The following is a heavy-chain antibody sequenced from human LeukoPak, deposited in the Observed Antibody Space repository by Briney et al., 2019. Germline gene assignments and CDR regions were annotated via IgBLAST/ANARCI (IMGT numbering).Heavy chain of an antibody. V-gene: IGHV1-69*06. J-gene: IGHJ4*02. CDR3: ASTGSLVRGVTYY. CDR2: IIPIFGTA. CDR1: GGTFSSYA. Sequence: SVKVSCKASGGTFSSYAISWVRQAPGQGLEWMGGIIPIFGTANYAQKFQGRVTITADKSTGTAYMELSSLRSEDTAVYYCASTGSLVRGVTYYWGQGTLVTVSS. D-gene: IGHD3-10*01.